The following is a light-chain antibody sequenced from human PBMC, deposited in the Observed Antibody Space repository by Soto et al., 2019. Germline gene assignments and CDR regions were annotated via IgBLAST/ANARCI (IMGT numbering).Light chain of an antibody. CDR2: DVS. V-gene: IGLV2-14*03. CDR1: SSDVGAFDY. Sequence: QSALTQPASVSGSPGQSITISCTGTSSDVGAFDYVSWYQHSPGNAPKLMIYDVSNRPPGVSSRFSGSKSGNTASLTISGLPAEDETFYYCSSYTSSRTLVFGGGTQLTVL. J-gene: IGLJ2*01. CDR3: SSYTSSRTLV.